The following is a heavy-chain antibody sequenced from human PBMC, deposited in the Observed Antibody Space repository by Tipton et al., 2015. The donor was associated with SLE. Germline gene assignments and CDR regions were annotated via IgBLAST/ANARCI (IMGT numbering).Heavy chain of an antibody. J-gene: IGHJ3*02. V-gene: IGHV1-2*06. CDR1: GYTFTGYY. CDR2: INPNSGGT. D-gene: IGHD1-26*01. Sequence: QSGAEVKKPGASVKVSCKASGYTFTGYYMHWVRQAPGQGLEWMGRINPNSGGTNYAQKFQGRVTMTRDTSISTAYMELSRLKASDTAMYYCARVMGATLDAFDIWGQGTMVTVSS. CDR3: ARVMGATLDAFDI.